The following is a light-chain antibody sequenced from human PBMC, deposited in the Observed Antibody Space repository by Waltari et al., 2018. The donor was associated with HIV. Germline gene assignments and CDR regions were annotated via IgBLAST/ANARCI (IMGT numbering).Light chain of an antibody. V-gene: IGLV1-40*01. J-gene: IGLJ1*01. CDR2: GNS. CDR1: SSNIGAGYH. CDR3: QSLDSSLSGYV. Sequence: QSVLTQPPSVSGAPGQRVTISCTGSSSNIGAGYHVHWYQQLPGTAPKLLIYGNSNRPSGVPDRFSGSKSGTSASLAITGLQAEDEADYHCQSLDSSLSGYVFGTGTKVTVL.